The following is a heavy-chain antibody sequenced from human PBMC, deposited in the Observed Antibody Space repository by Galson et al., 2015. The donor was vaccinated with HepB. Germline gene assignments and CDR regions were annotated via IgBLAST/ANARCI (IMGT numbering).Heavy chain of an antibody. J-gene: IGHJ5*02. CDR3: AKCLGSSCYTGWFDP. Sequence: SVKVSCKASGITLSNHEISWVRQAPGQGLEWMGWVSAHRGHTNYAQKFRGRLVMTTDTSTSTVYMEMRSLRSDDTAIYYCAKCLGSSCYTGWFDPWGQGTLVTVSS. D-gene: IGHD2-2*02. CDR2: VSAHRGHT. V-gene: IGHV1-18*01. CDR1: GITLSNHE.